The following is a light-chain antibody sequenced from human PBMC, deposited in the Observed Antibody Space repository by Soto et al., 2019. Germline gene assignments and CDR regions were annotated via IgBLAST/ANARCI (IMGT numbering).Light chain of an antibody. J-gene: IGLJ1*01. Sequence: QSVLTQPASVSGSPGQSITISCTGTSTDVNGRNYVSWYQQHPGKAPKVIIYEVTNRPSGISHRFSGSKSGNTASLTISGLQAEDEADYYCCSYTSGTSVFGTGTKLPS. CDR2: EVT. CDR3: CSYTSGTSV. CDR1: STDVNGRNY. V-gene: IGLV2-14*01.